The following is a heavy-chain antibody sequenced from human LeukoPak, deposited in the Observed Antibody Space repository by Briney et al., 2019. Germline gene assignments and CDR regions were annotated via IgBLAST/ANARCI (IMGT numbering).Heavy chain of an antibody. CDR2: IYSGGST. CDR3: AKGGYSGSYYPSFDY. V-gene: IGHV3-66*01. J-gene: IGHJ4*02. CDR1: GFTFSSYS. D-gene: IGHD1-26*01. Sequence: GGSLRLSCAASGFTFSSYSMNWVRQAPGKGLEWVSVIYSGGSTYYADSVKGRFTISRDNSKNTLYLQMNSLRAEDTAVYYCAKGGYSGSYYPSFDYWGQGTLVTVSS.